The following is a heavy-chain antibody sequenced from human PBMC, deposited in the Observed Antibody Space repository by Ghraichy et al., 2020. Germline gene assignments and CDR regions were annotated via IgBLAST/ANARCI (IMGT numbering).Heavy chain of an antibody. CDR1: GFTFNTYG. CDR3: VKGRRGYSYGVNDAFEI. CDR2: ISYDGSNT. J-gene: IGHJ3*02. D-gene: IGHD5-18*01. V-gene: IGHV3-30*18. Sequence: GGSLRLSCAASGFTFNTYGMHWVRQAPGKGLEWVSVISYDGSNTDYPDSLKGRFTSSRDNSKNTFDLQMNSLRIDDTAVYYCVKGRRGYSYGVNDAFEIWGQGTTVIVSS.